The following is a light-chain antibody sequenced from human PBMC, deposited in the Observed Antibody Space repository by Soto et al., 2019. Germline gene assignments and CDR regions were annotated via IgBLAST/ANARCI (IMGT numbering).Light chain of an antibody. J-gene: IGLJ3*02. CDR3: QSYDSSLSGV. CDR1: SSDVGGYNY. Sequence: QSALTQPASVSGSPGQSITISCTGTSSDVGGYNYVSWYQQHPGKAPKLMIYDVSKRPSGVPDRFSGSKSGNTASLTISGLQTEDEADYYCQSYDSSLSGVFGGGTKLTVL. V-gene: IGLV2-14*01. CDR2: DVS.